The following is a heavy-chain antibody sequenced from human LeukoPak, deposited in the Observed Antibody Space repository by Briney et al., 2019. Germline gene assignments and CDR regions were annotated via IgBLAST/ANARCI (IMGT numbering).Heavy chain of an antibody. J-gene: IGHJ3*02. CDR3: ARVAMINDAFDI. CDR1: GFTFSSYA. CDR2: ISYDGSNK. Sequence: PGRSLRLSCAASGFTFSSYAMHWVRQAPGKGLEWVAVISYDGSNKYYADSVKGRFTISRDNSKNTLYLQMNSLRAEDTAVYYCARVAMINDAFDIWGQGTMVTVSS. V-gene: IGHV3-30-3*01. D-gene: IGHD5-12*01.